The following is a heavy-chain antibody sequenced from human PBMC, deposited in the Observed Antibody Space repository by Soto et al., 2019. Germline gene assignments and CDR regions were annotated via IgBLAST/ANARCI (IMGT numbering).Heavy chain of an antibody. D-gene: IGHD1-26*01. J-gene: IGHJ4*02. V-gene: IGHV3-33*01. CDR2: IWSDGSAD. Sequence: GGSLRLSCAASGFTFNNYGMHWVRQAPGKGLEWVAVIWSDGSADYYADSVKGRFTISRDNSKNTLYLQMNSLRAEDTALYYCARNLSSGSYRPPDYWGQGTLVTVSS. CDR1: GFTFNNYG. CDR3: ARNLSSGSYRPPDY.